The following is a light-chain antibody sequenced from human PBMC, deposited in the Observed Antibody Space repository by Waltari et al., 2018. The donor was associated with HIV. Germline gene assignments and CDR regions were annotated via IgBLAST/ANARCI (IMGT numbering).Light chain of an antibody. CDR2: DVN. V-gene: IGLV2-14*03. CDR3: SSYTSSSTRV. J-gene: IGLJ3*02. CDR1: SSDVGVYNY. Sequence: QSALTQPASASGSPGQSITISCTGPSSDVGVYNYFSWYQRQPGKAPKLMIYDVNNRPSGVSNRFSGSKSGNTASLTISGLQAEDEADYYCSSYTSSSTRVFGGGTKVTVL.